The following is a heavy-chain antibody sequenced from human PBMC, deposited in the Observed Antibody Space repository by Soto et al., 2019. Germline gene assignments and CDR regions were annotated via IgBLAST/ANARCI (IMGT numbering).Heavy chain of an antibody. D-gene: IGHD3-3*01. CDR1: GVSFAGYY. V-gene: IGHV4-34*01. CDR2: INHSGST. J-gene: IGHJ4*01. Sequence: QVQLQQWGAGLLKPSETLSLTCAVYGVSFAGYYWSWIRQPQGKGLQWIGEINHSGSTDYNQSLTSRFTISVDKYKKQFSLKLSSVTAADTAVYYCETCYYQFCSSYYLAYCDHWGHGNLVTVSS. CDR3: ETCYYQFCSSYYLAYCDH.